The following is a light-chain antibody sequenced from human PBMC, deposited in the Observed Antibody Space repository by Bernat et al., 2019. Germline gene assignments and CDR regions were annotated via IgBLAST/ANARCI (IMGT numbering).Light chain of an antibody. CDR2: DVN. J-gene: IGLJ1*01. V-gene: IGLV2-8*01. Sequence: QSALTQPPSASGSPGRSVTISCTGTSSDIGGFNYVSWYQHHPGKAPKLIIYDVNKRPSGVPDRFPGSKSGITASLTVSGLQADDEADYYCSSYSGNNNLVFGTGTKVTVL. CDR1: SSDIGGFNY. CDR3: SSYSGNNNLV.